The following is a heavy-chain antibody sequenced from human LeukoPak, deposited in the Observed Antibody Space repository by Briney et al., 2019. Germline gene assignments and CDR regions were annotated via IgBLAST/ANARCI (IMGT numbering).Heavy chain of an antibody. CDR3: TTAGRGYDYLFDC. CDR2: IKSKTDGATT. Sequence: GGSLRLSCAASGFTFSNAWMSWVRQAPGKGLEWVGRIKSKTDGATTGYAAPVKARFTISRDDSENTLYLQMNSLKTEDTAVYCCTTAGRGYDYLFDCWGQGTLVTVSS. V-gene: IGHV3-15*01. D-gene: IGHD5-12*01. CDR1: GFTFSNAW. J-gene: IGHJ4*02.